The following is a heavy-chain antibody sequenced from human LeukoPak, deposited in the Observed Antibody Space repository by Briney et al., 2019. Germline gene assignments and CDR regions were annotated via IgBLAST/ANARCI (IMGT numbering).Heavy chain of an antibody. J-gene: IGHJ4*02. CDR3: ARENSFWSGYYFDF. V-gene: IGHV3-48*01. CDR2: ISSSSSII. CDR1: GFTFSGYS. Sequence: GGSLGLSCSASGFTFSGYSMNWVRQAPGKGLEWVSYISSSSSIIYYADSVKGRFTISRDNAKNSLYLQMNGLRAEDTAVYYCARENSFWSGYYFDFWGQGTLVTVSS. D-gene: IGHD3-3*01.